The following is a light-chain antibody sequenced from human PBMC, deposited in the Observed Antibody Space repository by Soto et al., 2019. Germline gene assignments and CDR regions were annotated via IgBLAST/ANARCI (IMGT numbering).Light chain of an antibody. J-gene: IGKJ1*01. CDR3: QQYYSTPWT. Sequence: DIVMTQSPDSLAVSLGERATINCKSSQSVLYSSNNKNYLAWYQPKPGQPPKLLIYWASTRESGDPDRCGGSGSGTDFTLTISSLYAEDVAVYYCQQYYSTPWTFGQGTKVDIK. V-gene: IGKV4-1*01. CDR1: QSVLYSSNNKNY. CDR2: WAS.